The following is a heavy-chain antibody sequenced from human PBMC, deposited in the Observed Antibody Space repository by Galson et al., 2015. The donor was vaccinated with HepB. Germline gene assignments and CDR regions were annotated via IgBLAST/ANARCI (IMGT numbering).Heavy chain of an antibody. CDR2: INPSGAGT. Sequence: SVKVSCKASGFTFTSYNMHWVRQTPGQGLEWMGIINPSGAGTSYAQKFQGRVTMTRDTSTSTVYMELSSLRSEDTAVYYCARGGRGNWGNWFDPWGQGTLVTVSS. J-gene: IGHJ5*02. D-gene: IGHD7-27*01. CDR3: ARGGRGNWGNWFDP. CDR1: GFTFTSYN. V-gene: IGHV1-46*01.